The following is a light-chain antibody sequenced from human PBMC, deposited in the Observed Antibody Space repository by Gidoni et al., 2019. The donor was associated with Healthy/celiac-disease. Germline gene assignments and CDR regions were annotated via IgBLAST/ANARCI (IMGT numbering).Light chain of an antibody. CDR2: AAS. J-gene: IGKJ2*01. Sequence: IQLTQSPSSLSASVGDRVTITCRARQSISSYLNWYQQKPGKAPKLLIYAASSLKSGVPSRFSGSGSGTDFTLTISSLQPEDFATYYCQQSYSTPNTFGQXTKLEIK. V-gene: IGKV1-39*01. CDR3: QQSYSTPNT. CDR1: QSISSY.